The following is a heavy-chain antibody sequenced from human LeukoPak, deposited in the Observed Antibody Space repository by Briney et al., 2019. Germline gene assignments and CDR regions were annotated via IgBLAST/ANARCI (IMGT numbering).Heavy chain of an antibody. Sequence: GGSLRLSCEASGFVFGHSWMSWVRQAPGKGLEWVANINLDGSEINYLDSLTGRLTISRDNAKDSLYLQMNGLRAEDTAVYYCAKKGRFDYWGQGTLVTVSS. V-gene: IGHV3-7*03. CDR1: GFVFGHSW. CDR2: INLDGSEI. J-gene: IGHJ4*02. CDR3: AKKGRFDY.